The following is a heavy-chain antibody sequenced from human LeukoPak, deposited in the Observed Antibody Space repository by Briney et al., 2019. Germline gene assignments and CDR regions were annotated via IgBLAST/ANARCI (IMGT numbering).Heavy chain of an antibody. V-gene: IGHV3-9*01. CDR3: AKGWGIQLWFYFDY. CDR2: ISGDSGTV. J-gene: IGHJ4*02. Sequence: GGSLRLSCEASGFTFHEYGMHWVRQVPGKGPEWVSGISGDSGTVGYADSVKGRFTISRDNAKNSLYLQMNSLRAEDTALYYCAKGWGIQLWFYFDYWGQGTLVTVSS. CDR1: GFTFHEYG. D-gene: IGHD5-18*01.